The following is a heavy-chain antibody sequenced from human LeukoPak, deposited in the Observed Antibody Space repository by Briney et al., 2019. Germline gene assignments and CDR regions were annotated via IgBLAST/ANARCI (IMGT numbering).Heavy chain of an antibody. CDR1: GGSISSGDYY. D-gene: IGHD6-19*01. CDR2: IKKDGSEK. CDR3: ARDREQWPSYFDY. V-gene: IGHV3-7*01. J-gene: IGHJ4*02. Sequence: PSETLSLTCTVSGGSISSGDYYWSWIRQAPGKGLEWVANIKKDGSEKYYVDSVKGRFTISRDNAKNSLYLQMNSPRAEDTAVYYCARDREQWPSYFDYWGQGTLVTVSS.